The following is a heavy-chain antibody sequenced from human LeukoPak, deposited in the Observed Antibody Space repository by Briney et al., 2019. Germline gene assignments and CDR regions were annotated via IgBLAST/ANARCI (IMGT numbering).Heavy chain of an antibody. D-gene: IGHD5-12*01. J-gene: IGHJ5*01. V-gene: IGHV3-7*01. Sequence: GGSLRLSRAASGFSFSTYWMSWVRQTPGKGLEWVANIKEDGSKDYYVDSVKGRFTISRDNAKNSLYLQMSSLRVEDSAVYYCARDAGGYDSWGQGTLVTVSS. CDR3: ARDAGGYDS. CDR2: IKEDGSKD. CDR1: GFSFSTYW.